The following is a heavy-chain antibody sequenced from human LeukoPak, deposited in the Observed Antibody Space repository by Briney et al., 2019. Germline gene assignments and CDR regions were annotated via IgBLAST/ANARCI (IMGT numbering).Heavy chain of an antibody. CDR3: ARVQGSGWPIDY. CDR2: ISAYNGNT. V-gene: IGHV1-18*01. J-gene: IGHJ4*02. CDR1: GYTFTSYG. Sequence: ASVKVSCKASGYTFTSYGISWVRQAPGQGLEWMGWISAYNGNTNYAQKLQGRVTMTRDTSISTAYMELSRLRSDDTAVYYCARVQGSGWPIDYWGQGTLVTVSS. D-gene: IGHD6-19*01.